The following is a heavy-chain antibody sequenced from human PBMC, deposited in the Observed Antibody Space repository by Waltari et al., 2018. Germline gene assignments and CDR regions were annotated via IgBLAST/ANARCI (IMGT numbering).Heavy chain of an antibody. CDR1: GYTFTGYY. V-gene: IGHV1-2*02. CDR3: ARSGYSYGFDY. D-gene: IGHD5-18*01. CDR2: INPNIGGT. J-gene: IGHJ4*02. Sequence: QVQLVQSGAEVKKPGASVKVSCKASGYTFTGYYMHWVRQAPGQGLEWMGWINPNIGGTIYAQKFQGRVTMTRDTSISTAYMELSRLRSDDTAVYYCARSGYSYGFDYWGQGTLVTVSS.